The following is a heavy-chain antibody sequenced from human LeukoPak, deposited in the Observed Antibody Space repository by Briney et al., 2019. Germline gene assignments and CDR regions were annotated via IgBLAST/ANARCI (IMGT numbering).Heavy chain of an antibody. D-gene: IGHD4-17*01. CDR2: INPSGGST. CDR3: ARGRTVTYDY. V-gene: IGHV1-46*01. Sequence: ASVKVSCKASGYTFTSYYMHWVRQAPGQGLEWMGIINPSGGSTSYAQKFQGRVTMTRDMSTSTAYMELRSLRSDDTAVYYCARGRTVTYDYWGQGTLVTVSS. CDR1: GYTFTSYY. J-gene: IGHJ4*02.